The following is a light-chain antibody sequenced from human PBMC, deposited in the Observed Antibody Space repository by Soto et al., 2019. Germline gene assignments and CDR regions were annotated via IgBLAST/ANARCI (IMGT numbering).Light chain of an antibody. J-gene: IGLJ2*01. CDR3: FLSYSGARPVV. CDR1: NGPVTSGHW. Sequence: VVTQAPSLTVSPGGTVTLTCDSSNGPVTSGHWPYWLQQKPGQAPRTLIYDTSKKHSWTPARFSGSLLGGKAALTLSGAQPEDEADYYCFLSYSGARPVVFGGGTKVTVL. V-gene: IGLV7-46*01. CDR2: DTS.